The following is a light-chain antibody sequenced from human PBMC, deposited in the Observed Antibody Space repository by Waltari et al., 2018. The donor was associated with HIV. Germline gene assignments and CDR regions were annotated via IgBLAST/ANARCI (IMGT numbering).Light chain of an antibody. CDR1: SSDVGGYNY. CDR2: EVN. CDR3: SSYAGSDSPYV. J-gene: IGLJ1*01. V-gene: IGLV2-8*01. Sequence: QSALTQPPSASGSPGQSVTIFCTGTSSDVGGYNYFSWYQQHPDKAPKLIIFEVNKRPSGVPDRVSGSKSGNTASLTVSGLQAEDEADYYCSSYAGSDSPYVFGSGTTVTVL.